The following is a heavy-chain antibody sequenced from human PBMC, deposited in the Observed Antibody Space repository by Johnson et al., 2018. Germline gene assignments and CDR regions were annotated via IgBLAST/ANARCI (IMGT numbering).Heavy chain of an antibody. Sequence: VQLVESGGGLVQPGRSLRLSCAASGFTFDDYAMHWVRQAPGKGLEWVSGISWNSGSIGYADSVKGRFTISRDNAKNSLYLQMNSLRAEDTALYYCAKVLSEPRWAFDIWGQGTMVTVSS. D-gene: IGHD1-26*01. J-gene: IGHJ3*02. CDR1: GFTFDDYA. CDR3: AKVLSEPRWAFDI. CDR2: ISWNSGSI. V-gene: IGHV3-9*01.